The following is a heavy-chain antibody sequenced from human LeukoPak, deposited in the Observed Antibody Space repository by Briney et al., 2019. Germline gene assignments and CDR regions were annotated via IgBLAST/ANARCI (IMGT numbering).Heavy chain of an antibody. CDR1: GYTFTSYY. D-gene: IGHD3-9*01. Sequence: GASVKVSCKASGYTFTSYYMHWVRQAPGQGLEWMGIINPSGGSTSYAQKFQGRVTMTRGTSTSTVYMELSSLRSEDTAVYYCARDGRLRYFDWLIQGNWFDPWGQGTLVTVSS. J-gene: IGHJ5*02. CDR2: INPSGGST. V-gene: IGHV1-46*01. CDR3: ARDGRLRYFDWLIQGNWFDP.